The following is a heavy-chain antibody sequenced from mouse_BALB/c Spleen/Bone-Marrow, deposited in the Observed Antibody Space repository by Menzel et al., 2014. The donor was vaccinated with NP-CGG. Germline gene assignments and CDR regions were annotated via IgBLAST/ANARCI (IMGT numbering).Heavy chain of an antibody. CDR2: IDPGNGDT. CDR3: SVLENGGLAY. D-gene: IGHD3-3*01. J-gene: IGHJ3*01. V-gene: IGHV14-4*02. Sequence: VQLQQSGAELVRSGASVKMSCTASGLNIKDYYMHWVKQRPEQGLEWIGWIDPGNGDTECAPKFQAKATVTADTSSNTAYLQLNSLTSEDTAVYYCSVLENGGLAYWGQGTLVTVSA. CDR1: GLNIKDYY.